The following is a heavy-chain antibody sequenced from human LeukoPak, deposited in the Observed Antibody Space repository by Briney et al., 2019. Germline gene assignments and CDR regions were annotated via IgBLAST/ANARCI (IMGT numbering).Heavy chain of an antibody. D-gene: IGHD3-22*01. V-gene: IGHV3-21*04. CDR3: ARGFPTYYYDSSGYQKGFDY. CDR2: ISSSSSYI. Sequence: GGSLRLSCAASGFTFSSYSMNWVRQAPGKGLEWVSSISSSSSYIYYADSVKGRFTISRDNAKNSLYLQMNSLRAEDTAVYYCARGFPTYYYDSSGYQKGFDYWGQGTLVTVSS. J-gene: IGHJ4*02. CDR1: GFTFSSYS.